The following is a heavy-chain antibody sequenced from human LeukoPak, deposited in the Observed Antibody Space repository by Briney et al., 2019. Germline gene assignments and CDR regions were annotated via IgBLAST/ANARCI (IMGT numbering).Heavy chain of an antibody. CDR1: GGSISSYY. V-gene: IGHV4-4*09. CDR3: ARSLMVRGVIRRTPDAFDI. CDR2: IYTSGST. J-gene: IGHJ3*02. Sequence: SETLSLTCTVSGGSISSYYWSWIRQPPGKGLEWIGYIYTSGSTNYNPSLKSRVIISVDTSKNQFSLKLSSVTAADTAVYYCARSLMVRGVIRRTPDAFDIWGQGTMVTVSS. D-gene: IGHD3-10*01.